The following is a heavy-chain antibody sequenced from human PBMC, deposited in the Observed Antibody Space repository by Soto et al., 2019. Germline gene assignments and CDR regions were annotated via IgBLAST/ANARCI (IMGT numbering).Heavy chain of an antibody. CDR2: ISSSGKTI. V-gene: IGHV3-48*01. CDR3: ARDPEKYSGSDLGIDY. D-gene: IGHD5-12*01. CDR1: GFTFSNAW. Sequence: GGSRRLSCAASGFTFSNAWMSWVRQAPGKGLEWISYISSSGKTISYADSVKGRFTISRDNAKNSLYLQMNSLRAEDTAVYYCARDPEKYSGSDLGIDYWGQGTLVTVSS. J-gene: IGHJ4*02.